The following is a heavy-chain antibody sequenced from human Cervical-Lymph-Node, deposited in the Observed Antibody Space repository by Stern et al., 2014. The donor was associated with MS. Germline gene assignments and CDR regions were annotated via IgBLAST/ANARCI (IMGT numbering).Heavy chain of an antibody. Sequence: QLQLQESGPGLVKPSQTLSLTCTVSGGSISSGNYYWSWIRQPAGEGLEWIGRIYSSGSPQYNPPLKSRVTISADTSTNQFSLRRSSVTAADTAVYYCARGNYDVLTDNGGHGFDIWGQGTMVTVSS. CDR1: GGSISSGNYY. CDR3: ARGNYDVLTDNGGHGFDI. J-gene: IGHJ3*02. V-gene: IGHV4-61*02. CDR2: IYSSGSP. D-gene: IGHD3-9*01.